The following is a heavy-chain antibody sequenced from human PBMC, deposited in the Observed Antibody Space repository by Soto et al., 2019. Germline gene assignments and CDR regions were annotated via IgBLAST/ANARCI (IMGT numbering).Heavy chain of an antibody. CDR1: GDSVSSNSAA. Sequence: QSQTLSLTCAISGDSVSSNSAAWNWIRQSPSRGLEWLGRTYYRSKWYNDYAVSVKSRITINPATSKNQFSLQLNSVTPEDTAVYYCARVQYSSSWEGNYYYGMDVWGQGTTVTVSS. CDR2: TYYRSKWYN. V-gene: IGHV6-1*01. J-gene: IGHJ6*02. CDR3: ARVQYSSSWEGNYYYGMDV. D-gene: IGHD6-13*01.